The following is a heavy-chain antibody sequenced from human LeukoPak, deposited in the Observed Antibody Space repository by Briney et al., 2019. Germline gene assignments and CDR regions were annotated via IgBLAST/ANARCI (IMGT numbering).Heavy chain of an antibody. CDR3: ALGGSTGGKSYDYFDN. D-gene: IGHD2-8*02. J-gene: IGHJ4*02. Sequence: GESLKISCKGSGYVFPKYWIGWVGQMPGQGLEWMGIIYPGESDTRYSPSFQGQVTISADKSISTAYLQWRSLKAPDTAMYYCALGGSTGGKSYDYFDNWGQGTLVTVSS. CDR2: IYPGESDT. CDR1: GYVFPKYW. V-gene: IGHV5-51*01.